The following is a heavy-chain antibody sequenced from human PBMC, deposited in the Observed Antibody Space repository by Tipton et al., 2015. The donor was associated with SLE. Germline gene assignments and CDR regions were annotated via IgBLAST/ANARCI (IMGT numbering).Heavy chain of an antibody. D-gene: IGHD3/OR15-3a*01. CDR1: GGSFSGYY. V-gene: IGHV4-34*01. Sequence: TLSLTCSVYGGSFSGYYWNWIRQPPGKGLEWIGEISHSGITNYNPSLKSRATISVDTSKNQFSLKLRSVTAADTAVYYCARAPGLERDYYYYYYMDVWGKGTTVTVSS. CDR3: ARAPGLERDYYYYYYMDV. CDR2: ISHSGIT. J-gene: IGHJ6*03.